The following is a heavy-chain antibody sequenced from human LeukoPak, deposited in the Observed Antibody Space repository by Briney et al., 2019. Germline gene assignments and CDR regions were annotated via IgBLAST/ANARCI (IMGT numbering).Heavy chain of an antibody. CDR3: ARGRGARGYSYYTGQENWFDP. J-gene: IGHJ5*02. V-gene: IGHV1-18*04. CDR1: GYTFTSYG. D-gene: IGHD5-18*01. CDR2: ISAYNGNT. Sequence: GSVKVSCTASGYTFTSYGISWVRQAPGQGLEWMGWISAYNGNTNYAQKLQGRVTMTTDTSTSTAYMELRSLRSDDTAVYYCARGRGARGYSYYTGQENWFDPWGQGTLVTVSS.